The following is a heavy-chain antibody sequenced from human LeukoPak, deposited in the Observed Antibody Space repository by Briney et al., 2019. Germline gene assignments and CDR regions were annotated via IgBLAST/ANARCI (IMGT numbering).Heavy chain of an antibody. CDR3: VVQAWAIAACFSSVDY. J-gene: IGHJ4*02. CDR2: IDYSGST. CDR1: GGSISSSSYC. D-gene: IGHD6-6*01. Sequence: SETLSLTCTVSGGSISSSSYCCSWLRLPPGRGLGWIRSIDYSGSTHYNSSLKSRVTISVDTSQTDFSMRLSSVTIADAGVYSTVVQAWAIAACFSSVDYWGQGTLVTVS. V-gene: IGHV4-39*02.